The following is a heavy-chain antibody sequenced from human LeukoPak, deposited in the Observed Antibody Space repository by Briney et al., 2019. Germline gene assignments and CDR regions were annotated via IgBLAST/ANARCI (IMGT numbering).Heavy chain of an antibody. CDR1: GGTFSSYT. Sequence: SVKVSCKASGGTFSSYTIGWVRQAPGQGLEWMGRIIPILGIANYAQKFQGRVTITADKSTSTAYMELSSLRSEDTAVYYCARDRDCSGGSCFLNWFDPWGQGTLVTVSS. V-gene: IGHV1-69*04. CDR3: ARDRDCSGGSCFLNWFDP. J-gene: IGHJ5*02. CDR2: IIPILGIA. D-gene: IGHD2-15*01.